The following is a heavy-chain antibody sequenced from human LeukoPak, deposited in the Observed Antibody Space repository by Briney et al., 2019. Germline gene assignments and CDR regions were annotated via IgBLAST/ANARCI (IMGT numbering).Heavy chain of an antibody. Sequence: GGSLRLSCAASGFTVSSNYMSWVRQAPGKGLEWASVIYSGGSTYYADSVKGRFTISRDNSKNTLYLQMNSLRAEDTAVYYCARGVYCSSTSCYGGGFDYWGQGTLVTVSS. D-gene: IGHD2-2*01. CDR1: GFTVSSNY. CDR3: ARGVYCSSTSCYGGGFDY. CDR2: IYSGGST. V-gene: IGHV3-66*01. J-gene: IGHJ4*02.